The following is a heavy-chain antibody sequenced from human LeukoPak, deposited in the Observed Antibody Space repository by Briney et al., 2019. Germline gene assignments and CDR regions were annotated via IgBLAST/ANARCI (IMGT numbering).Heavy chain of an antibody. V-gene: IGHV4-59*08. Sequence: AETLSLPCIVLGVHMRGSVLRWIRHPPGKGLEWIGYMYYTGSTDYNPSIKSRGTMSVDTSKNQFSLSLSSVTAADTTVYYCARLRAVGGGGWRIDYWGQGTLVTVSS. CDR2: MYYTGST. CDR3: ARLRAVGGGGWRIDY. J-gene: IGHJ4*02. CDR1: GVHMRGSV. D-gene: IGHD6-19*01.